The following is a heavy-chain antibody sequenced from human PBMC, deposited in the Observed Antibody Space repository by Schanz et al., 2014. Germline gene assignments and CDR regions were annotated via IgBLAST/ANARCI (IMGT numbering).Heavy chain of an antibody. CDR1: GFSVGNKY. D-gene: IGHD3-10*01. CDR3: AKDGPGGSGSYSADGGMDV. V-gene: IGHV3-23*01. J-gene: IGHJ6*02. Sequence: EVQLLESGGTLVRPGGSLRLSCAASGFSVGNKYMNWVRQAPGKGLEWVSAISGGGGTTYYTESVKGRFTLSRDNSKSTLYLQMNSLRAEDTAVYYCAKDGPGGSGSYSADGGMDVWGQGTTVTVSS. CDR2: ISGGGGTT.